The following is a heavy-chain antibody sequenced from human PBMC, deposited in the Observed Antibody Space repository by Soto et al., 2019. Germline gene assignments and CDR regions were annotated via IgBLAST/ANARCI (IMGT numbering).Heavy chain of an antibody. CDR3: TIVRVADSALDH. J-gene: IGHJ4*02. D-gene: IGHD3-10*02. Sequence: XVSLSLSCVGCGFIFSNNCMHWVRQTPGKGLEWVAFMSYDGSDTFYADSVKGRFTISRDNSKNTLFLHMSNMRAEDTAMYYCTIVRVADSALDHWGQGTLVTGSS. CDR2: MSYDGSDT. CDR1: GFIFSNNC. V-gene: IGHV3-30*02.